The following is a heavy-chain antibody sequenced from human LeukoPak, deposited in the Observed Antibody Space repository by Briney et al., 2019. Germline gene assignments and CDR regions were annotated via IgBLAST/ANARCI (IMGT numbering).Heavy chain of an antibody. J-gene: IGHJ4*02. CDR1: GYTFTSYG. CDR3: ASGWDSSGYYEIDY. D-gene: IGHD3-22*01. V-gene: IGHV1-18*01. Sequence: ASVKVSFKASGYTFTSYGISWVRQAPGQGLEWMGWISAYNGNTNYAQKLQGRVTMTTDTSTSTAYMELRSLRSDDTAVYYCASGWDSSGYYEIDYWGQGTLVTVSS. CDR2: ISAYNGNT.